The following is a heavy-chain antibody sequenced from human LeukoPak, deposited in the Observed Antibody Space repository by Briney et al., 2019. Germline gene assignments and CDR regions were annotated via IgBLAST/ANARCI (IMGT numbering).Heavy chain of an antibody. J-gene: IGHJ4*02. CDR2: ISGSGGST. Sequence: GGSLRLSCAASGFTFSSYAMSWVRQAPGKGLEWVSAISGSGGSTYHADSVKGRFTISRDNSKNTLYLQMNSLRAEDTAVYYCAKDPSLGGYYFDYWGQGTLVTVSS. CDR1: GFTFSSYA. V-gene: IGHV3-23*01. D-gene: IGHD3-16*01. CDR3: AKDPSLGGYYFDY.